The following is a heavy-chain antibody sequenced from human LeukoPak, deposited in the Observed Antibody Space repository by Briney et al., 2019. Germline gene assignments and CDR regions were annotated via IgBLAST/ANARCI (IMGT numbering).Heavy chain of an antibody. Sequence: ASVKVSCKASGGTFSSYAISWVRQAPGQGLEWMGGIIPIFGTANYAQKFQGRVTITTDESTSTAYMELSSLRSEDTAVYYCASVGYSSSWSYYMDVWGKGTTVTVSS. J-gene: IGHJ6*03. CDR3: ASVGYSSSWSYYMDV. CDR1: GGTFSSYA. CDR2: IIPIFGTA. D-gene: IGHD6-13*01. V-gene: IGHV1-69*05.